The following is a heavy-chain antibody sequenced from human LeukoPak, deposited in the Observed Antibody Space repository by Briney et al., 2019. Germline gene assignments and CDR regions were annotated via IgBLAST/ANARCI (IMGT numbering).Heavy chain of an antibody. D-gene: IGHD3-3*01. Sequence: GASVKVSCKAPGGTFSSYAISWVRQAPGQGLEWMGGIIPIFGTANYAQKFQGRVTITADESTSTAYMELSSLRSEDTAVYYCASRDYDFWSGYYVGDDYWGQGTLVTVSS. CDR2: IIPIFGTA. CDR1: GGTFSSYA. CDR3: ASRDYDFWSGYYVGDDY. J-gene: IGHJ4*02. V-gene: IGHV1-69*13.